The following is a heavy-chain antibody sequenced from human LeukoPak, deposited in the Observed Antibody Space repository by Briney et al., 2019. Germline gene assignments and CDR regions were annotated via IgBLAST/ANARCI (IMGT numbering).Heavy chain of an antibody. CDR1: GYTFTSYG. J-gene: IGHJ4*02. D-gene: IGHD4-17*01. Sequence: ASVKVSCKASGYTFTSYGISWVRQAPGQGLEWIGWISAYNGNTNYAQKLQGRVTMTTDTSTSTAYMELRSLRSDDTAVYYCAREMTTVTRRGFDYWGQGTLVPVSS. V-gene: IGHV1-18*01. CDR3: AREMTTVTRRGFDY. CDR2: ISAYNGNT.